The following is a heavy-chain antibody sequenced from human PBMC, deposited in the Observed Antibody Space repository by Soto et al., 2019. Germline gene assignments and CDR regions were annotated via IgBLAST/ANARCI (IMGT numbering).Heavy chain of an antibody. CDR3: ARGGRGRFLGRGNWFDP. CDR2: INHSGST. Sequence: SETLSLTCAVYGGSFSGYYWSWIRQPPGKGLEWIGEINHSGSTNYNPSLKSRVTISVDTSKNQFSLKLSSVTAADTAVYYCARGGRGRFLGRGNWFDPWGQGTLVTVSS. J-gene: IGHJ5*02. CDR1: GGSFSGYY. D-gene: IGHD3-3*01. V-gene: IGHV4-34*01.